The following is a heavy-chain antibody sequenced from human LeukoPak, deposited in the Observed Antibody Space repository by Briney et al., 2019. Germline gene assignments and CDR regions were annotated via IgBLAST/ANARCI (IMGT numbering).Heavy chain of an antibody. CDR1: GYTFTNYA. V-gene: IGHV1-18*01. CDR2: ISGYNGNT. D-gene: IGHD2-2*01. J-gene: IGHJ3*02. Sequence: ASVKVSCKASGYTFTNYAISWVRQAPGQGLEWMGRISGYNGNTNYAQKIQGRVTMTTDTSTNTAYMELRSLRSDDTAVYYCARVWDIVIIPAHAFDIWGQGTMVTVPS. CDR3: ARVWDIVIIPAHAFDI.